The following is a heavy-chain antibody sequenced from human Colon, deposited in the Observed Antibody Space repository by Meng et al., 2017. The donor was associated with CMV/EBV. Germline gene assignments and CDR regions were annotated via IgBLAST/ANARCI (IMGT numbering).Heavy chain of an antibody. J-gene: IGHJ4*02. CDR2: ISGSGSEGGD. CDR3: AKGRMYYDFWSGYED. CDR1: FPFTGYA. Sequence: FPFTGYAMAWVRQAPGKGLEWVSGISGSGSEGGDYYAASVKGRFTVSRDNFKNILYLEMNNLKADDTAVYFCAKGRMYYDFWSGYEDWGQGTLVTVSS. D-gene: IGHD3-3*01. V-gene: IGHV3-23*01.